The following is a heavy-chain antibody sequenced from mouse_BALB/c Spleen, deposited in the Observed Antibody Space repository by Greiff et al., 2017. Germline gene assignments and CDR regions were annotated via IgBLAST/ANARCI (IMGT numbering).Heavy chain of an antibody. J-gene: IGHJ4*01. CDR1: GYSITSGYY. D-gene: IGHD2-4*01. Sequence: EVQLQESGPGLVKPSQSLSLTCSVTGYSITSGYYWNWIRQFPGNKLEWMGYISYDGSNNYNPSLKNRISITRDTSKNQFFLKLNSVTTEDTATYYCATSYYDYDADYWGQGTSVTVSS. V-gene: IGHV3-6*02. CDR3: ATSYYDYDADY. CDR2: ISYDGSN.